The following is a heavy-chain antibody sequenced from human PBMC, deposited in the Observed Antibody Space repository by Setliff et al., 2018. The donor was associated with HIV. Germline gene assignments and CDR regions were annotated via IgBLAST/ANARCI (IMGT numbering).Heavy chain of an antibody. D-gene: IGHD6-13*01. CDR2: ITPFVGIT. CDR3: ARDKGIREAASLDY. Sequence: PGQGLEWMGEITPFVGITNYAQKFQGRVTISADESTATAYIELSSLTSQDTAVYYCARDKGIREAASLDYWGQGSLVTVSS. J-gene: IGHJ4*02. V-gene: IGHV1-69*01.